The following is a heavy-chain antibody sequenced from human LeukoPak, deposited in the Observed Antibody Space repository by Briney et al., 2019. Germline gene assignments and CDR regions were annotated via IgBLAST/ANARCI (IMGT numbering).Heavy chain of an antibody. D-gene: IGHD6-19*01. CDR3: VRGAVAGTPQVDY. J-gene: IGHJ4*02. CDR1: GFTFSSHE. Sequence: GGPLRLSCAASGFTFSSHEMNWVRQAPGKGPEWVSYIGTSGTTMYYADSVKGRFTISRDNAKNSLYLQMNSLRAEDTALYYCVRGAVAGTPQVDYWGQGTLVIVSS. V-gene: IGHV3-48*03. CDR2: IGTSGTTM.